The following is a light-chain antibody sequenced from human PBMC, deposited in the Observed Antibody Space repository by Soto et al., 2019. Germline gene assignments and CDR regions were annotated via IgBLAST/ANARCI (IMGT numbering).Light chain of an antibody. Sequence: IVLPQSPSTLSLSPGERSTLSCMASQSVNNYLAWYQQKPGQVPRLLIYDASNRATGIPARFSGSGSGTDFTLTISSLEPEDFALYYCQQRSNWPRTFGQGTKVDIK. CDR2: DAS. CDR1: QSVNNY. J-gene: IGKJ1*01. V-gene: IGKV3-11*01. CDR3: QQRSNWPRT.